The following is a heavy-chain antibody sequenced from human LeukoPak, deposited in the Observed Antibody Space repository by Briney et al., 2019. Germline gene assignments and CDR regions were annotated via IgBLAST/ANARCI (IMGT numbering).Heavy chain of an antibody. CDR1: GFTVSSNY. CDR2: IYSDSGGST. J-gene: IGHJ4*02. Sequence: GGSLRLSCEASGFTVSSNYMSWVRQAPGKGLEWVSVIYSDSGGSTYYADSVKGRFTMSRDNSKNTLYLHMNSLRAEDTAVYYCARGFTHDYGDYFDYWGQGTLVTVSS. CDR3: ARGFTHDYGDYFDY. D-gene: IGHD4-17*01. V-gene: IGHV3-66*01.